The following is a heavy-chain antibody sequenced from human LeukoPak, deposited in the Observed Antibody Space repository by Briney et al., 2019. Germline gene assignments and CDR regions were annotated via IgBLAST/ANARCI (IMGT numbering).Heavy chain of an antibody. D-gene: IGHD3-22*01. J-gene: IGHJ4*02. CDR3: ARGGITMIVVVITGFDY. CDR1: GYTFTSYG. Sequence: ASVKVSCKASGYTFTSYGISWARQAPGQGLEWMGCISAYNGNTNYAQKLQGRVTMTTDTSTSTAYMELRSLRSDDTAVYYCARGGITMIVVVITGFDYWGQGTLVTVSS. CDR2: ISAYNGNT. V-gene: IGHV1-18*01.